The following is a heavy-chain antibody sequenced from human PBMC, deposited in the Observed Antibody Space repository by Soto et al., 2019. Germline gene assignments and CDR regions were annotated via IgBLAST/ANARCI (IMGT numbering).Heavy chain of an antibody. V-gene: IGHV4-4*02. CDR3: ARGLSLPMQEYGDNEDWYFDL. J-gene: IGHJ2*01. CDR2: IYHSGAT. D-gene: IGHD4-17*01. Sequence: QVQLQESGPGLVKPSGTLSLTCAVSGGSISSSNWWSWVRQPPGNGREWIGEIYHSGATNYNPSLKRRVTISVDKSKNQFSLKVNSVPAADADVYYCARGLSLPMQEYGDNEDWYFDLWGRGTVVTVSS. CDR1: GGSISSSNW.